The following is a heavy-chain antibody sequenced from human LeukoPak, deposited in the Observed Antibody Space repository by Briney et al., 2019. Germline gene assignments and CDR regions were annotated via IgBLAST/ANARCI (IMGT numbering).Heavy chain of an antibody. V-gene: IGHV1-3*01. Sequence: ASVKVSCKASGYTFTNYAMHWVRQAPGQRLEWMGWINAGNGNTKYSQEFQGRVTITRDTSASTVYMELSSLRSEDTAVYNCARGRCSSTSCAPWWFDPWGQGTLVTVSS. CDR3: ARGRCSSTSCAPWWFDP. J-gene: IGHJ5*02. CDR2: INAGNGNT. CDR1: GYTFTNYA. D-gene: IGHD2-2*01.